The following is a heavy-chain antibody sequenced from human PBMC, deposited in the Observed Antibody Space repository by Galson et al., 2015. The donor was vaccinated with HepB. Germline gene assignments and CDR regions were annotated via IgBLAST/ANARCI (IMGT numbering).Heavy chain of an antibody. D-gene: IGHD3-22*01. CDR3: TKDLGSGYYSIDY. V-gene: IGHV3-48*01. CDR1: GFTFSTYS. CDR2: ISSSSRTI. J-gene: IGHJ4*02. Sequence: SLRLSCAASGFTFSTYSMNWVRQAPGKGLQWLSFISSSSRTISYAESVKGRFTISRDNAWNSLYLQMNSLIAEDTAVYYCTKDLGSGYYSIDYWGQGTPVTVSS.